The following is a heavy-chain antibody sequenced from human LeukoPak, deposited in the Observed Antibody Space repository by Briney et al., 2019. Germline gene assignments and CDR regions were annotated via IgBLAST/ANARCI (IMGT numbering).Heavy chain of an antibody. J-gene: IGHJ4*02. V-gene: IGHV3-30*19. D-gene: IGHD6-25*01. CDR1: GFTFSSYG. CDR2: ISYDGSNK. Sequence: GGSLRLSCAASGFTFSSYGMHWVRQAPGKGLEWVAVISYDGSNKYYADSVKGRFTISRDNSKNTLYLQMNSLRAEDTAVYYCASIAAAGDYWGQGTLVTVSS. CDR3: ASIAAAGDY.